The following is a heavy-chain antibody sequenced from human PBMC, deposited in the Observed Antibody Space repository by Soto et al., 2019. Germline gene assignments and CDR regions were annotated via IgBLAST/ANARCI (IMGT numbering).Heavy chain of an antibody. CDR3: ARHVAVHRTRGVDY. CDR1: GGSITTNW. J-gene: IGHJ4*02. CDR2: IYHSGTT. V-gene: IGHV4-4*02. Sequence: QVQLQESGPGLVKPSGTLSLTCVVSGGSITTNWWSWVRQPPGRGLEWIGEIYHSGTTNYNPSLKSRVTISLDMSNNHISLNLNSVTAADTAIYFCARHVAVHRTRGVDYWGQGALVTVSS. D-gene: IGHD2-15*01.